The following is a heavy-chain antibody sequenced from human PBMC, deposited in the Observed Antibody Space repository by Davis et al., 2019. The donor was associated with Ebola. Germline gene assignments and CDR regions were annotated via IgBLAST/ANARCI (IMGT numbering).Heavy chain of an antibody. CDR2: IIENGFT. V-gene: IGHV4-39*01. CDR3: ARLGGPATNWDH. J-gene: IGHJ4*02. CDR1: GGSANTGSYY. D-gene: IGHD1-1*01. Sequence: MPSETLSLTCPVSGGSANTGSYYWGGIRQPPGKGPEWIGSIIENGFTNYNPSLKSRVPISVDTSKNQFSVNLRSVTATDTATYFCARLGGPATNWDHWGQGTLVTVSS.